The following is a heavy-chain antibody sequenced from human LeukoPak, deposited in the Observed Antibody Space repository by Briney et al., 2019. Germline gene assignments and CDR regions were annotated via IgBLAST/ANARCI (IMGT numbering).Heavy chain of an antibody. Sequence: SETPSLTCTVSGGSISSYYWSWIRQPPGKGLEWIGYIYYSGSTNYNPSLKSRVTISVDTSKNQFSLKLSSVTAADTAVYYCARVEMATIGGYFDYWGQGTLVTVSS. J-gene: IGHJ4*02. D-gene: IGHD5-24*01. V-gene: IGHV4-59*01. CDR1: GGSISSYY. CDR3: ARVEMATIGGYFDY. CDR2: IYYSGST.